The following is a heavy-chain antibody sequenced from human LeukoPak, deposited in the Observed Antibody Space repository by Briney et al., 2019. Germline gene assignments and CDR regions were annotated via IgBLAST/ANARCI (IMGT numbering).Heavy chain of an antibody. J-gene: IGHJ6*02. D-gene: IGHD4-17*01. CDR2: ISGSGGST. V-gene: IGHV3-23*01. CDR3: AKTYGDYGGYYYYGMDV. CDR1: GFTFSSYA. Sequence: GGSLRLSCAASGFTFSSYAMSWVRQAPGKGLEWVSAISGSGGSTYYADSVKGRFTISRDNSKNTLYLQMNSLRAEGTAVYYCAKTYGDYGGYYYYGMDVWGQGTTVTVSS.